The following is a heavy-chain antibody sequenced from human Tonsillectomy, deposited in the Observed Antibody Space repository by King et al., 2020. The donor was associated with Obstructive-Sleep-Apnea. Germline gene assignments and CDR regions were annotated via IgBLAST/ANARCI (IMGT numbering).Heavy chain of an antibody. Sequence: VQLVESGAEVKKPGSSVKVSCKASGGTFSSYAISWVRQAPGQGLEWMGGIIPIFGTANYAQKFQGRVTLTADESTSTAYMELSSLRSEDTAEYYCARDAGDGKSGYFDYWGQGTLVTVSS. CDR1: GGTFSSYA. V-gene: IGHV1-69*01. CDR2: IIPIFGTA. J-gene: IGHJ4*02. CDR3: ARDAGDGKSGYFDY. D-gene: IGHD5-24*01.